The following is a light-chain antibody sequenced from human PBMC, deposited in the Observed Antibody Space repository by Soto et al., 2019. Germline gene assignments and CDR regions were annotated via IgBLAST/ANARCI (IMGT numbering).Light chain of an antibody. CDR1: QTINDW. V-gene: IGKV1-5*03. Sequence: DIQMTQSPSTLSASVGDRVTIACRASQTINDWLAWYQQKPGKAPNLLIYRASNLQSGVPSRFGGSGSGTEFTLTISSLQPDDFATYYCQQYNSYSYTFGQGTKLEIK. J-gene: IGKJ2*01. CDR3: QQYNSYSYT. CDR2: RAS.